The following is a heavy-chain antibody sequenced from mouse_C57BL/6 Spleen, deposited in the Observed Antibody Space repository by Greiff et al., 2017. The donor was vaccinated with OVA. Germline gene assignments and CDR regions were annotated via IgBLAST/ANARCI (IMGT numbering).Heavy chain of an antibody. Sequence: QVQLKESGAELVRPGASVTLSCKASGYKFTDYEMHWVKQTPVHGLEWIGAIDPETGGTAYNQKFKGKAILTADKSSSTAYMELRSLTSEDSAVYYCTRTYGSSYDGYFDVWGTGTTVTVSS. J-gene: IGHJ1*03. CDR3: TRTYGSSYDGYFDV. CDR2: IDPETGGT. V-gene: IGHV1-15*01. D-gene: IGHD1-1*01. CDR1: GYKFTDYE.